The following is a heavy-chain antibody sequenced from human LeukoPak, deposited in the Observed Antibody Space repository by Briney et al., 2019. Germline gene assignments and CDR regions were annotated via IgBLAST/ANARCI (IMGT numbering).Heavy chain of an antibody. CDR1: GGSISSSSYY. D-gene: IGHD2-2*02. Sequence: SSETLSLTFTVSGGSISSSSYYWGCIRQPPGKGREWIGSSYCSGCTYYNPSLMSRVTISVDTSNNQFSLKLSSVTAADTAVYYCARDARYCSSTSCYRDGFDYWGQGTLVTVYS. CDR3: ARDARYCSSTSCYRDGFDY. J-gene: IGHJ4*02. V-gene: IGHV4-39*01. CDR2: SYCSGCT.